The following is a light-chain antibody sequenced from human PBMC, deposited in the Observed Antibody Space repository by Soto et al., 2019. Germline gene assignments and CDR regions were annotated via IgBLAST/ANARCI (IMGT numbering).Light chain of an antibody. CDR3: QHYGSSPDFVA. CDR2: GAS. Sequence: EIVVTKCRPILTLSPGERATLSCRASQSVSSYLAWYQQKPGQAPRLLIYGASSRATGIPDRFSGSGSGTDFTLTISRLEPEDFAVYYCQHYGSSPDFVAFGQGTRLEIK. J-gene: IGKJ5*01. V-gene: IGKV3-20*01. CDR1: QSVSSY.